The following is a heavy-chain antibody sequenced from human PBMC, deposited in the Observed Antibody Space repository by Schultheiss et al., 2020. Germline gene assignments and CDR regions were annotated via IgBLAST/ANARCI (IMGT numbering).Heavy chain of an antibody. CDR1: GGSISSSSYY. J-gene: IGHJ4*02. V-gene: IGHV4-39*01. D-gene: IGHD6-13*01. CDR2: IYYSGST. Sequence: SETLSLTCTVSGGSISSSSYYWGWIRQPPGKGLEWIGSIYYSGSTYYNPSLKSRVTISVDTSKNQFSLKLSSVTAADTAVYYCATLNMKQQLVYFDYWGQGTLVTVSS. CDR3: ATLNMKQQLVYFDY.